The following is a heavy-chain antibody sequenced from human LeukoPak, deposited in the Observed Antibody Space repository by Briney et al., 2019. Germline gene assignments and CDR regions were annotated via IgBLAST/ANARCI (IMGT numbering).Heavy chain of an antibody. Sequence: ASVKVSCKASGYTFTSYYMHWVRQAPGQGLEWMGIINPSGGSTSYAQKFQGRVTITRNTSISTAYMELSSLRSEDTAVYYCASGPAPWIHDYGGNGFDYWGQGTLVTVSS. CDR1: GYTFTSYY. V-gene: IGHV1-46*01. CDR3: ASGPAPWIHDYGGNGFDY. J-gene: IGHJ4*02. CDR2: INPSGGST. D-gene: IGHD4-23*01.